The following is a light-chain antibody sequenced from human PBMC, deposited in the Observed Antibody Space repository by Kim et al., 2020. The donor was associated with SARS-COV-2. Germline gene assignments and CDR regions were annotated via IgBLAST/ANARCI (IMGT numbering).Light chain of an antibody. CDR1: SGNVANNF. CDR3: QSYDSNIWV. CDR2: EDS. J-gene: IGLJ3*02. V-gene: IGLV6-57*02. Sequence: NFILTQPHSVSESPGKTVSISCTGSSGNVANNFVQWYQQRPGSAPTTVIFEDSQRPSGVPDRFSGSIDRSSNSASLTISGLKAEDEAEYFCQSYDSNIWVFGGGTQLTVL.